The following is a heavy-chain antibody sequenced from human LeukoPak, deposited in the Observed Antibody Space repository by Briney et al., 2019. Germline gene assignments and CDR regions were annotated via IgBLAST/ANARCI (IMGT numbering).Heavy chain of an antibody. J-gene: IGHJ4*02. CDR1: GYTFTGYY. D-gene: IGHD2-15*01. V-gene: IGHV1-2*02. Sequence: ASVKVSCKASGYTFTGYYMHWVRQAPGQGLEWMGWINPNSGGTNYAQRFQGRVTMTRDTSISTAYMELSRLRSDDTAVYCCARARVVAASPSDYWGQGTLVTVSS. CDR3: ARARVVAASPSDY. CDR2: INPNSGGT.